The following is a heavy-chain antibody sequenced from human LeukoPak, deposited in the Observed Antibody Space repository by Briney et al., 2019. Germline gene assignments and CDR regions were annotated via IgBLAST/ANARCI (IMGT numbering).Heavy chain of an antibody. CDR2: INPSGGET. Sequence: ASVKVSCKASGYTFTGYYIHWVRQAPGQGLEWMGIINPSGGETSYAQKFQGRVTMTRDTSTSTVYMEVSSLRSEDTAVYYCARDRPPLEYWGQGTLVTVSS. CDR3: ARDRPPLEY. J-gene: IGHJ4*02. CDR1: GYTFTGYY. V-gene: IGHV1-46*01.